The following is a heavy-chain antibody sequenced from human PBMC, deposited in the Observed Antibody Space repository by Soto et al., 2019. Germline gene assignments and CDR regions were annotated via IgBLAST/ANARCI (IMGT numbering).Heavy chain of an antibody. CDR1: GFTFSTYG. V-gene: IGHV3-30*03. CDR2: ISSDGSNK. J-gene: IGHJ3*02. CDR3: ARGLGYAFDI. D-gene: IGHD2-15*01. Sequence: SLRLSCAASGFTFSTYGMHWVRQAPGKGLEYVTAISSDGSNKYYANSVKGRFTISRDNSKNTLYLQMGSLRAEDMAVYYCARGLGYAFDIWGQGTMVTVSS.